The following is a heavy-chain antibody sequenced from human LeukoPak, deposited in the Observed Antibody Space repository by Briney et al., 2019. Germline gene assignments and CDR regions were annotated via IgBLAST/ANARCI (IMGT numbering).Heavy chain of an antibody. CDR3: ARGTMVRGVDDFDY. J-gene: IGHJ4*02. Sequence: ASVKVSCKASGGTFSSYAISWVRQAPGQGREWMGRIIPILGIANYAQKFQGRVTITADKSTSTAYMELGSLRSEDTAVYYCARGTMVRGVDDFDYWGQGTLVTVSS. D-gene: IGHD3-10*01. CDR1: GGTFSSYA. V-gene: IGHV1-69*04. CDR2: IIPILGIA.